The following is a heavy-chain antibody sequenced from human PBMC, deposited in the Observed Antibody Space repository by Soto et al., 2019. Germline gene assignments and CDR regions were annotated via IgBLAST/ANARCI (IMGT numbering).Heavy chain of an antibody. CDR3: AKGTKYCSSGVCSVFDY. CDR2: INWNSGNI. J-gene: IGHJ4*02. D-gene: IGHD2-8*01. V-gene: IGHV3-9*01. CDR1: GFSFDEYA. Sequence: EVQVAESGGGSVQPGRSLRLSCEASGFSFDEYAMHWVRQVPGKGLEWVSSINWNSGNIGYADSVRGRFTISRDNAKNSLYLQMHSLRPEDTAFYYCAKGTKYCSSGVCSVFDYWGQGTLVTVSS.